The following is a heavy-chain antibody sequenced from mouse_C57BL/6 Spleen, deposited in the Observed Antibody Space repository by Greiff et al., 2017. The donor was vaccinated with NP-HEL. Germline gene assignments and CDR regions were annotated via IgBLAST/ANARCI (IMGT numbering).Heavy chain of an antibody. CDR3: ARDSSGPWFAY. Sequence: QVQLQQPGAELVRPGSSVKLSCKASGYTFTSYWMDWVKQRPGQGLEWIGNIYPSDSETHYNQKFKDKATLNVDKSSSTAYMQLSSLTSEDSAVYYCARDSSGPWFAYWGQGTLVTVSA. CDR1: GYTFTSYW. CDR2: IYPSDSET. D-gene: IGHD3-2*02. J-gene: IGHJ3*01. V-gene: IGHV1-61*01.